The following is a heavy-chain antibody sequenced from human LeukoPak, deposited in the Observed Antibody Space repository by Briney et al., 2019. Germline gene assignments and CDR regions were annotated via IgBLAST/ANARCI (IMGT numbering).Heavy chain of an antibody. CDR3: AKGEDYYDSSGPLDY. D-gene: IGHD3-22*01. CDR2: ISGSGGST. J-gene: IGHJ4*02. V-gene: IGHV3-23*01. Sequence: GGSLRLSCAASGFTFSSSALSWVRQAPGKGLEWVSAISGSGGSTYYADSVKGRFTISRDNSKNTLYLQMNSLRAEDTAVYYCAKGEDYYDSSGPLDYWGQGTPVTVSS. CDR1: GFTFSSSA.